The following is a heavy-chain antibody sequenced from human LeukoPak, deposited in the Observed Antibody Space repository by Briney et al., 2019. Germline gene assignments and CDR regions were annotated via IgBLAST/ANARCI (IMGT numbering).Heavy chain of an antibody. Sequence: GASVKVSCKASGYTFTSYGISWVRRAPGQGLEWMGWISGYNGNTNYAQKLQGRVTMTTDTSTSTAYMELRSLRSDDTAVYYCARVDSGILKGAFDIWGQGTMVSVSS. V-gene: IGHV1-18*01. J-gene: IGHJ3*02. D-gene: IGHD1-26*01. CDR2: ISGYNGNT. CDR1: GYTFTSYG. CDR3: ARVDSGILKGAFDI.